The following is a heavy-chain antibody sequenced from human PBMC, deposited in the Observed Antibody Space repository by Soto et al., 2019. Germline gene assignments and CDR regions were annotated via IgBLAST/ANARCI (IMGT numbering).Heavy chain of an antibody. Sequence: EVQLVESGGGLVQPGGSLRLSCAASGFPFSSYSMNWVRQAPGKGLEWVSYISSSSSTIYYADSVKGRFTISRDNAKNSLYLQMNSLRDEDTAVYYGADVGATRVGDAFDIWGQGTMVTVSS. J-gene: IGHJ3*02. CDR3: ADVGATRVGDAFDI. CDR1: GFPFSSYS. V-gene: IGHV3-48*02. D-gene: IGHD1-26*01. CDR2: ISSSSSTI.